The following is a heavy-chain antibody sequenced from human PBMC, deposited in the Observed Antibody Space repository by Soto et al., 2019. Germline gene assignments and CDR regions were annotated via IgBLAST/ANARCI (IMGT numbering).Heavy chain of an antibody. V-gene: IGHV4-30-2*01. Sequence: SQALPLTCALSGASITISSSSWRWVRQPPGKGLEWIGYIYHSGSTYYNPSLKSRVTISVDRSKNQFSLQLSSLTAADTAVYYCARGIQLWLYFDYWGQGTLVTVSA. D-gene: IGHD5-18*01. J-gene: IGHJ4*02. CDR3: ARGIQLWLYFDY. CDR2: IYHSGST. CDR1: GASITISSSS.